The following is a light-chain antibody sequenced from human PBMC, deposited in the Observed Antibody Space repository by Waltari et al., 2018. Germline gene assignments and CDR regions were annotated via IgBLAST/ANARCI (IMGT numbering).Light chain of an antibody. Sequence: IVLTQSPGTLSLSPGERATLSCRASQSVGRFLAWYQQKPGQAPRLLIFDTSNRATDIPARLSGSGSGTDFTLTISSLEPEDFAVYYCQQRSNWPITFGQGTRLEMK. CDR3: QQRSNWPIT. V-gene: IGKV3-11*01. J-gene: IGKJ5*01. CDR2: DTS. CDR1: QSVGRF.